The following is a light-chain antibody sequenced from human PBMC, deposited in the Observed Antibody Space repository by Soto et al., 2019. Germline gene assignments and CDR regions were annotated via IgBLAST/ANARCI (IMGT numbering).Light chain of an antibody. V-gene: IGLV7-43*01. CDR2: STD. CDR1: TGAVTSGHY. Sequence: QAVVTQEPSLTVSPGGTVTLTCASSTGAVTSGHYTNWLQQKPGQAPRALIYSTDTKHSWTPARVSGSLLGGKAALTLSCAQPEAEADYYCLLYYGGAVIFGGGTKLTVL. CDR3: LLYYGGAVI. J-gene: IGLJ2*01.